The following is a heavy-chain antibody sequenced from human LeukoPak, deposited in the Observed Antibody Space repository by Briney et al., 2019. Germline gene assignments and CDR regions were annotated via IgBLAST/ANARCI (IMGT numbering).Heavy chain of an antibody. Sequence: ASVKVSCKASGYTFTSYYMHWVRQAPGQGLEWMGIINPSGGSTGYAQKFQGRVTMTRDTSTSTVYMELRSLRSDDTAVYYCASGIAVAGIWPDYWGQGTLVTVSS. CDR3: ASGIAVAGIWPDY. V-gene: IGHV1-46*01. CDR2: INPSGGST. D-gene: IGHD6-19*01. J-gene: IGHJ4*02. CDR1: GYTFTSYY.